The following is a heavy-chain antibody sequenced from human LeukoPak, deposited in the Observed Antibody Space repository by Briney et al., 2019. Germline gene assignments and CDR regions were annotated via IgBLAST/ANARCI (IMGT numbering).Heavy chain of an antibody. CDR1: GYTFTSYH. CDR3: ASNEVVKTGNYYYMDV. J-gene: IGHJ6*03. V-gene: IGHV1-46*01. D-gene: IGHD3-10*01. Sequence: GASVKVSCKASGYTFTSYHMHWVRQAPGQGLEWMGIINPSGGSTSYAQKFQGRVTMTRDTSTSTVYMELSSLRSEDTAVYYCASNEVVKTGNYYYMDVWGKGTTVTVSS. CDR2: INPSGGST.